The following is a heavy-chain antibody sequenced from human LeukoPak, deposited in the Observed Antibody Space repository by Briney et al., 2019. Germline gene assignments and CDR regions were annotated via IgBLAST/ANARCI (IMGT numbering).Heavy chain of an antibody. J-gene: IGHJ6*02. CDR2: IYYSGST. V-gene: IGHV4-59*01. CDR3: ARSPKRGYGMDV. D-gene: IGHD3-16*01. CDR1: GGSISSYY. Sequence: PSETLSLTCTVSGGSISSYYWSWIRQPPGKGLEWIGYIYYSGSTNYNPSLKSRVTISVDTSKNQFSLKLSSVTAADTAVYYCARSPKRGYGMDVWGQGTTVTVSS.